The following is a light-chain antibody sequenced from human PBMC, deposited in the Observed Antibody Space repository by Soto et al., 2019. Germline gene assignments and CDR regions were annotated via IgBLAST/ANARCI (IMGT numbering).Light chain of an antibody. Sequence: EIVMTQSPATLSVSPGERATLSCRASQRVSRNLAWYQQKPGQAPRLLIYDASTRATGIPDRFSGSGSETEFTLTISSLQSEDYAIYYCQQYNNWPPWTFGQGTKAEIK. V-gene: IGKV3-15*01. J-gene: IGKJ1*01. CDR3: QQYNNWPPWT. CDR2: DAS. CDR1: QRVSRN.